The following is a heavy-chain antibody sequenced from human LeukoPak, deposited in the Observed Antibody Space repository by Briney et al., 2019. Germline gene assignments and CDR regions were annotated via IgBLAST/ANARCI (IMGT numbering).Heavy chain of an antibody. D-gene: IGHD1/OR15-1a*01. V-gene: IGHV3-7*01. CDR2: IKQDGSEK. J-gene: IGHJ6*03. CDR3: AGDFRTNLYYYYYMDV. Sequence: GGSLRLSCAASGFTFSSYWMSWVRQAPGRGLEWVANIKQDGSEKYYVDSVKGRFTISRDNAKNSLYLQMNSLRAEDTAVYYCAGDFRTNLYYYYYMDVWGKGTTVTVSS. CDR1: GFTFSSYW.